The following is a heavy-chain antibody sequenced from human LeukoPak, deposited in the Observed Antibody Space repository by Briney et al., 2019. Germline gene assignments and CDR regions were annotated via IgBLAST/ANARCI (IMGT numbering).Heavy chain of an antibody. CDR1: GFTFSSYA. V-gene: IGHV3-23*01. D-gene: IGHD3-22*01. CDR3: ARQGTSGYHYLDY. Sequence: GGSLRLSCAASGFTFSSYALSWVRQAPGKGLEWVSVISGSGGSTYYADSVKGRFTISRDNSKNTLYLQMNSLRAEDTAVYWCARQGTSGYHYLDYWGQGTLVTVSS. CDR2: ISGSGGST. J-gene: IGHJ4*02.